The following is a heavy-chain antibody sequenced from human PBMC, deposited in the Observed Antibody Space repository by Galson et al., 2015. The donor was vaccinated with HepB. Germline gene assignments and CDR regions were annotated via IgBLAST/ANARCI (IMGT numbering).Heavy chain of an antibody. V-gene: IGHV3-21*01. J-gene: IGHJ4*02. CDR3: ARDLTVVTPVGY. D-gene: IGHD4-23*01. CDR2: ISSSSSYI. CDR1: GFTFSSYS. Sequence: SLRLSCAASGFTFSSYSMNWVRQAPGKGLEWVSSISSSSSYIYYADSVKGRFTISRDNAKNSLYLQMNSLRAEDTAVYYCARDLTVVTPVGYWGQGTLVTVSS.